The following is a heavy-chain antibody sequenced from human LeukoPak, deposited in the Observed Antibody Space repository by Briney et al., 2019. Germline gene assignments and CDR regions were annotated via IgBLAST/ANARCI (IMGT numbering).Heavy chain of an antibody. Sequence: GGSLRLSCAASGFTFSSSAMSWVRQAPGKGLEWVSSITGSGGSTYYADSVKGRFTISRDNPKNTLYLQMNSLRAEDTAVYYCAKDSARYCSSTSCANAFDIWGQGTMVTVSS. CDR1: GFTFSSSA. V-gene: IGHV3-23*01. CDR2: ITGSGGST. D-gene: IGHD2-2*01. J-gene: IGHJ3*02. CDR3: AKDSARYCSSTSCANAFDI.